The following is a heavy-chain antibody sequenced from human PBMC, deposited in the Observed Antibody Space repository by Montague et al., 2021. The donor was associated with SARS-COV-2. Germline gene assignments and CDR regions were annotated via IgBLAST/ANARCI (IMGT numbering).Heavy chain of an antibody. V-gene: IGHV6-1*01. J-gene: IGHJ4*02. CDR3: ARIPVGSKYYFGF. CDR1: GDSVSSNIAT. Sequence: CAISGDSVSSNIATWNWIRQSPSRGLEWLGRTYYRSKWYNDYAESVKSQITIDPDTSKHQFSLHLNSVTPEDTAVYYCARIPVGSKYYFGFWGQGTLVTVSS. D-gene: IGHD2-2*01. CDR2: TYYRSKWYN.